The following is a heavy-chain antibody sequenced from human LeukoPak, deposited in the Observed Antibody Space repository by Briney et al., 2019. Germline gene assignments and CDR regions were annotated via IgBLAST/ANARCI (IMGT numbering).Heavy chain of an antibody. J-gene: IGHJ6*02. CDR3: ARVGYCSSTSCYYYYYGMDV. V-gene: IGHV1-69*01. CDR1: GGTFSRYA. CDR2: IIPIFGTA. D-gene: IGHD2-2*01. Sequence: GASVKVSCKASGGTFSRYAISWVRQAPGQGLEWMGGIIPIFGTANYAQKFQGRVTITADESTSTAYMELSSLRSEDTAVYYCARVGYCSSTSCYYYYYGMDVWGQGTTVTVSS.